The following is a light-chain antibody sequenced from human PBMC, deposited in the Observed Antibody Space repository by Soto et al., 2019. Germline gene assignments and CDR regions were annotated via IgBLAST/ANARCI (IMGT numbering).Light chain of an antibody. Sequence: QSALTQPPSASGSPGQSVTISCTGTSSDVGGYNCVSWYQQHPGKAPQLMIYEVTNRPSGVPDRFSGSKSGNTASLTVSGLQAEDEADYYCSSYAGSNTVLFGGGTQLTVL. V-gene: IGLV2-8*01. J-gene: IGLJ2*01. CDR1: SSDVGGYNC. CDR3: SSYAGSNTVL. CDR2: EVT.